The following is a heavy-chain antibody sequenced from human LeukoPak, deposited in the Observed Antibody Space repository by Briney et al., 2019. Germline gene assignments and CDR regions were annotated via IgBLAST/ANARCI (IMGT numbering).Heavy chain of an antibody. CDR2: IYYSGST. V-gene: IGHV4-39*01. CDR3: ARGRSGDHYYYYYMDV. J-gene: IGHJ6*03. CDR1: GGSISSSSYY. D-gene: IGHD6-25*01. Sequence: SETLSLTCTVSGGSISSSSYYWGWIRQPPGKGLEWIGSIYYSGSTYYNPSLKSRVTISVDTSKNQFSLKLSSVTAADTAVYYCARGRSGDHYYYYYMDVWGKGTTVTVSS.